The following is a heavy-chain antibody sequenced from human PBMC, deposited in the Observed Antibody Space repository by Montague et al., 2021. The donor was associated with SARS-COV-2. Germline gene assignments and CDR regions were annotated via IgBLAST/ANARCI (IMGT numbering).Heavy chain of an antibody. D-gene: IGHD3-9*01. V-gene: IGHV4-59*01. J-gene: IGHJ6*02. CDR2: IDYSGST. CDR3: ARLPYDNAYGVDV. Sequence: SETLSLTCTVSGGSISTYYWNWIRQFPGKGLEWIGYIDYSGSTNYNHSLQSRVIISVDKSKNQFSLKLRSVTAADTAIYYCARLPYDNAYGVDVWGQGTTVTVSS. CDR1: GGSISTYY.